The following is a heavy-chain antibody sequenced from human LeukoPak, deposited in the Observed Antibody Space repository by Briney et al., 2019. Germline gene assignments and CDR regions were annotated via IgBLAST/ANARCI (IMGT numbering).Heavy chain of an antibody. D-gene: IGHD2-21*02. J-gene: IGHJ4*02. V-gene: IGHV1-46*01. CDR2: INPSAGTT. Sequence: ASVKVSCKASGYTFTSYYLHWVRQAPGQGLEWMGIINPSAGTTTYAQRFQGRVTMTRDTSSTTLYMELSSLRSEDTALYYCARDTGQGGVVTTTKLPSAPGYWGQGTLVTVSS. CDR1: GYTFTSYY. CDR3: ARDTGQGGVVTTTKLPSAPGY.